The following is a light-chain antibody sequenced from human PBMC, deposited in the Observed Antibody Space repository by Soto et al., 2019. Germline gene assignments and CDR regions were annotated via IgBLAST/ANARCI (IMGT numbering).Light chain of an antibody. V-gene: IGKV1-39*01. CDR2: AAS. CDR3: QQSYSSPPIT. CDR1: QSISRY. Sequence: DIQMTQSPSSLSSSVGDRVTITCRANQSISRYLNWYQQRPGKAPKILIYAASSLHSGVPSRFSGSGSGTDFTITIRRLQPEVFATYFCQQSYSSPPITFGQGTRLEIK. J-gene: IGKJ5*01.